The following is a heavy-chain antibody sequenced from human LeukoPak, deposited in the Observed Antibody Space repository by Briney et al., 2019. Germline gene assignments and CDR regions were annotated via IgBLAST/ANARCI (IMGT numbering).Heavy chain of an antibody. CDR1: GGSFSGYY. CDR2: INHSGST. CDR3: ARGVTVFGVVGGGYFDY. Sequence: PSETLSLTCAVYGGSFSGYYWSWIRQPPGKGLEWIGEINHSGSTNYNPSLKSRVTISVDTSKNQFSLKLSSVTAADTAVYYCARGVTVFGVVGGGYFDYWGQGALVTVSS. J-gene: IGHJ4*02. D-gene: IGHD3-3*01. V-gene: IGHV4-34*01.